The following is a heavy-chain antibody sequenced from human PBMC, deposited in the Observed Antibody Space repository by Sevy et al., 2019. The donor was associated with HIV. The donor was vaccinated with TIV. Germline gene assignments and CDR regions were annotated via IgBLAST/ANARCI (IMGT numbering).Heavy chain of an antibody. Sequence: SETLSLTCTISGGSISSSSYYWGWIRQPPGKGLEWMGSLYSTGATSYNPSLESRVTVSADTSRNRFYLKLDSVSAADTVVYYCATPLPSGWYEGTGGYFDLWGRGTLVTVSS. J-gene: IGHJ2*01. CDR2: LYSTGAT. CDR1: GGSISSSSYY. D-gene: IGHD6-19*01. V-gene: IGHV4-39*01. CDR3: ATPLPSGWYEGTGGYFDL.